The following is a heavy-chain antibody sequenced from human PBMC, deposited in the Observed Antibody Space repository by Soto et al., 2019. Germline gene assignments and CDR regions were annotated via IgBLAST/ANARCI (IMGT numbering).Heavy chain of an antibody. Sequence: QMHLVQSGPEVKKPGTSVKVSCLASGFTFTNSAVQWVRQARGQRVEWIGWIVVGSGNTNYAQKFQERVTIVRDMSTITVYMDLSSLRSEDTAVYYCAADNDVWSGHYDFDYWGQGALVTVSS. V-gene: IGHV1-58*01. D-gene: IGHD3-3*01. CDR2: IVVGSGNT. CDR1: GFTFTNSA. CDR3: AADNDVWSGHYDFDY. J-gene: IGHJ4*02.